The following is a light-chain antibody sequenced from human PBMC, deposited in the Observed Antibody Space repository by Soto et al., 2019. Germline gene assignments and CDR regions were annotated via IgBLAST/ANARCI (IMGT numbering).Light chain of an antibody. V-gene: IGKV3-11*01. J-gene: IGKJ4*01. CDR2: DAS. CDR1: QSVSSY. CDR3: QQRSNWPPLT. Sequence: EVVLTQSPATLSLSPGERATLSCRASQSVSSYLAWYQQKPSQAPRLLIYDASNRATGIPARFSGSGSGTDFTLPISSLEPEDFAVYYCQQRSNWPPLTFGGGTKVEIK.